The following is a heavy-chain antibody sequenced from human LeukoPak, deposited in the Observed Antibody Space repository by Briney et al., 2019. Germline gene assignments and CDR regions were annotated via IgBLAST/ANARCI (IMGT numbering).Heavy chain of an antibody. CDR1: GFSFSFYW. CDR3: GRFDSVLGLAD. D-gene: IGHD7-27*01. J-gene: IGHJ4*02. Sequence: PGGSLRLSCAASGFSFSFYWMSWVRQAPGKGLEWVAYINQDGSEKYYVDSVKGRFAISRDNVNNSLYLQMNGLRDEDTAVYYCGRFDSVLGLADWGQGTLVTVSS. CDR2: INQDGSEK. V-gene: IGHV3-7*01.